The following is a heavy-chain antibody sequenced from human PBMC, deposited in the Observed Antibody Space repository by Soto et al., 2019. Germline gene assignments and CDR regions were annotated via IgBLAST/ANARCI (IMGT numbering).Heavy chain of an antibody. CDR1: GFTFSSYG. V-gene: IGHV3-33*06. D-gene: IGHD5-18*01. J-gene: IGHJ6*02. Sequence: GGSLRLSCAASGFTFSSYGMHWVRQAPGKGLEWVAVKWYDGSNKYYADSVKGRFTISRDNSKNTLYLQMNSLRAEDTAVYYCAKDARGYSYGNYYYGMDVWGQGTTVTVSS. CDR3: AKDARGYSYGNYYYGMDV. CDR2: KWYDGSNK.